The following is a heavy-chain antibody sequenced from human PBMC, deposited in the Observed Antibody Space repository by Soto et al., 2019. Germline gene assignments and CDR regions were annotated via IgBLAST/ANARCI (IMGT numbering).Heavy chain of an antibody. CDR3: AKGKSSGWYYFDY. CDR1: GFLFRNYE. Sequence: EVRLVESGGDLVKSGGSLRLSCVGSGFLFRNYEMNWVRQAPGKGLEWLAHISTTGGHVSESDSVKGRFTISRDNSKNTVYLQVNSLRADDTAIYYCAKGKSSGWYYFDYWGQGTPVTVSS. CDR2: ISTTGGHV. V-gene: IGHV3-48*03. J-gene: IGHJ4*02. D-gene: IGHD6-19*01.